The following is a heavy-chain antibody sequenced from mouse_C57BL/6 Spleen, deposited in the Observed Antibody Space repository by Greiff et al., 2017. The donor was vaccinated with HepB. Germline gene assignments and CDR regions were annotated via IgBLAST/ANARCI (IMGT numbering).Heavy chain of an antibody. CDR3: ARGEDYDYDLDY. D-gene: IGHD2-4*01. CDR2: IDPSDSET. CDR1: GYTFTSYW. J-gene: IGHJ2*01. Sequence: VQLQESGAELVRPGSSVKLSCKASGYTFTSYWMHWVKQRPIQGLEWIGNIDPSDSETHYNQKFKDKATLTVDKSSSTAYMQLSSLTSEDSAVYYCARGEDYDYDLDYWGQGTTLTVSS. V-gene: IGHV1-52*01.